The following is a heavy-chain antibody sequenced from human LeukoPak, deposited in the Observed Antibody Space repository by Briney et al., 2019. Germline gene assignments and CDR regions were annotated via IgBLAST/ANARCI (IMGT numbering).Heavy chain of an antibody. V-gene: IGHV4-28*01. J-gene: IGHJ1*01. CDR2: IYYTGST. D-gene: IGHD3-22*01. CDR1: GYSINSYNW. Sequence: SETLSLTCGVSGYSINSYNWWGCIQPPPGEGLEWFVYIYYTGSTYYTPSLKGRVTMSVDTSKNKFSLKLSSVTAVDAAVYHCAVYDSRPGYFQLWAQGTLVTVSS. CDR3: AVYDSRPGYFQL.